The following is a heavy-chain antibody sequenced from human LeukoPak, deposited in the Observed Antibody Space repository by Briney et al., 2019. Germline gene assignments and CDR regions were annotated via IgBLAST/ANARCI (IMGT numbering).Heavy chain of an antibody. CDR1: GFTVSSNY. V-gene: IGHV3-66*01. Sequence: GGSLRLSCAASGFTVSSNYMSWVRQAPGKGLEWVSVIYSGGSTYYADSVKGRFTISRDNSKNTLYLQMNSLRAEDTAVYYCARDQYCGGDCPDAFDIWGQGTMVTVSS. CDR3: ARDQYCGGDCPDAFDI. CDR2: IYSGGST. D-gene: IGHD2-21*02. J-gene: IGHJ3*02.